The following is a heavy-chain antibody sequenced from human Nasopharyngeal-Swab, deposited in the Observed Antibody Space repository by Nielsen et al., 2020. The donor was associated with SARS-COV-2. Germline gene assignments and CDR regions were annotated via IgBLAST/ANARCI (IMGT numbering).Heavy chain of an antibody. Sequence: WVGHVTGLGREWMGGIIPIFGTANYAQKFQGRVTITADESTSTAYMELSSLRSEDTAVYYCARWGIVATGSYYYYGMDVWGQGTTVTVSS. J-gene: IGHJ6*02. CDR2: IIPIFGTA. D-gene: IGHD5-12*01. CDR3: ARWGIVATGSYYYYGMDV. V-gene: IGHV1-69*01.